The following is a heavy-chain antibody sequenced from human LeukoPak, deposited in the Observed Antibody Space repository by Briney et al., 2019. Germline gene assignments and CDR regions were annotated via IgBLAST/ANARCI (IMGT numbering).Heavy chain of an antibody. CDR3: ARDRGNWLFDY. V-gene: IGHV4-59*01. J-gene: IGHJ4*02. D-gene: IGHD4-23*01. CDR1: GGSISSYY. CDR2: IYYSGST. Sequence: NSSETLSLTCTVSGGSISSYYWSWIRRPPGKGLEWIGYIYYSGSTNYNPSLKSRVTISVDTSKNQFSLKLSSVTAADTAVYYCARDRGNWLFDYWGQGTLVTVSS.